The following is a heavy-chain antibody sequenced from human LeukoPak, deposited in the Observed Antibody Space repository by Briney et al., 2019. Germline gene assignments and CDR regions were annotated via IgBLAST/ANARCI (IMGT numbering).Heavy chain of an antibody. Sequence: ASVKVSCKVSGYTLTELSMHWVRQAPGKGLEWMGGFDPEDGETIYAQKFQGRVTMTEDTSTDTAYMELSSLRSEDTAVYYCATDIDFWSGYPFDYWGQGTLVTVSS. D-gene: IGHD3-3*01. CDR3: ATDIDFWSGYPFDY. CDR1: GYTLTELS. J-gene: IGHJ4*02. CDR2: FDPEDGET. V-gene: IGHV1-24*01.